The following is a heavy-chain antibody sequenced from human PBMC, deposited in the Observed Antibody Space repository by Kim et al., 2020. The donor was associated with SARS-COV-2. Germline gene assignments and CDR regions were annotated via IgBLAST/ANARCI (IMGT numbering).Heavy chain of an antibody. D-gene: IGHD3-9*01. CDR3: ARLGTEDLTGFHSSYHFNYIDV. CDR2: IYPGDSDT. CDR1: GYSFSTHW. Sequence: GESLKISCKGSGYSFSTHWVGWVRQMPGKGLEWIGIIYPGDSDTTYSPSFQGQVTISVDKSSSSAFLQWKSLKASDTAIYYCARLGTEDLTGFHSSYHFNYIDVWGKGTTVTVSS. J-gene: IGHJ6*03. V-gene: IGHV5-51*01.